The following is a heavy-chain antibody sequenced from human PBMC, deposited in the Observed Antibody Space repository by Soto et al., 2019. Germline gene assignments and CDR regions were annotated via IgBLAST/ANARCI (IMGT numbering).Heavy chain of an antibody. CDR3: AKEKNRVFDY. CDR1: GFTFDDYS. V-gene: IGHV3-43*01. Sequence: EVHLVVSGGLVVRPGGYLRLSCAASGFTFDDYSMHWVRQPPGKGLEWVSLITWDGGSTFYSDSVKGRFTISRDNSKNSLVLQMNSLTTEDTALYYCAKEKNRVFDYWGQGTLVTVSS. J-gene: IGHJ4*02. CDR2: ITWDGGST.